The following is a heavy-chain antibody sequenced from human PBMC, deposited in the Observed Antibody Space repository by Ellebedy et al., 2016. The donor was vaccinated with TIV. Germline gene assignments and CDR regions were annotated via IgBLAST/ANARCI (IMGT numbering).Heavy chain of an antibody. CDR3: ARGAVAGSGPFDY. CDR2: IRGNYDDS. J-gene: IGHJ4*02. D-gene: IGHD6-19*01. Sequence: ASVKVSCKASGYTFTSYGINWVRQPPGHGLEGTGWIRGNYDDSQHAQKFQGRFTLTTDTSTSTAYLEMTSLTPDDTAVYYCARGAVAGSGPFDYWGQGTLVTVSS. V-gene: IGHV1-18*01. CDR1: GYTFTSYG.